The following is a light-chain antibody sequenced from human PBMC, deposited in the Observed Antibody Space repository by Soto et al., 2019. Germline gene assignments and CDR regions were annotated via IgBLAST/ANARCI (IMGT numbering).Light chain of an antibody. J-gene: IGKJ1*01. CDR3: QQYGSSPQT. V-gene: IGKV3-20*01. CDR2: GAS. Sequence: ESVLTQSPGTLSLSPGERATLSCRASQSVPNRYLAWYQQKPGQAPRLLIYGASSRATGVPDRFSGSGSGTDFTLTISRLEPEDFAVYYCQQYGSSPQTFGQGTKVDIK. CDR1: QSVPNRY.